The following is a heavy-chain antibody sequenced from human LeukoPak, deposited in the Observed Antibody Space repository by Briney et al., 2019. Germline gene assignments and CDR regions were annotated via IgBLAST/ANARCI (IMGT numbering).Heavy chain of an antibody. J-gene: IGHJ6*03. CDR3: AKDQYFVTGYYSHMAV. Sequence: GGSLRLSCAASGFTFSSYGMHWVRQAPGKGLEWVAVISYDGSNINYAESVKGRFTISRDNSKNTLYLQMNSLRAEDTAAYYCAKDQYFVTGYYSHMAVWGKGTTVTISS. CDR2: ISYDGSNI. CDR1: GFTFSSYG. D-gene: IGHD2-21*02. V-gene: IGHV3-30*18.